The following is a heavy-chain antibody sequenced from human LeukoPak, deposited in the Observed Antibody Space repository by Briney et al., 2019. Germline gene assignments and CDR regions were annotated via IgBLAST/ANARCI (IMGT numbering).Heavy chain of an antibody. CDR1: GGSISSYY. D-gene: IGHD5-12*01. Sequence: SETLSLTCTVSGGSISSYYWSWIRQPPGKGLEWIGYIYCSGSTNYNPPLKSRVSISVDTSKNQFFLKLSSVTAADTAVYYCARGQMATIRGAFDIWGQGTTVTVSS. V-gene: IGHV4-59*01. CDR2: IYCSGST. J-gene: IGHJ3*02. CDR3: ARGQMATIRGAFDI.